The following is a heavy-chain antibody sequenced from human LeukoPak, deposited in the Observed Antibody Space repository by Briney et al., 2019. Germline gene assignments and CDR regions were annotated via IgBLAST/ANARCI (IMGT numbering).Heavy chain of an antibody. CDR3: ARDPTSQWRAFDI. CDR1: GGPISSYY. V-gene: IGHV4-59*01. Sequence: SETLSLTCTVSGGPISSYYWSWIRQPPGKGLEWFGYIYYSGNTNYNPSLKSRVTISIDTSKNQFSLKLTSVTAADTAVYFCARDPTSQWRAFDIWGQGTMVTVSS. CDR2: IYYSGNT. D-gene: IGHD6-19*01. J-gene: IGHJ3*02.